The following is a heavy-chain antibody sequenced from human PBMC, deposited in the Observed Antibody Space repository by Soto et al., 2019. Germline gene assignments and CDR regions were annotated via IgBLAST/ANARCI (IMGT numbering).Heavy chain of an antibody. V-gene: IGHV4-59*08. D-gene: IGHD6-13*01. Sequence: QVQLQESGPGLVKPSETLSLTCTVSGGSISSYYWSWIRQPPGKGLEWVGYIYYSRSTNYNPSLKSRVTISVDTSKQQFSLKLSSVTAADTAVYSCARFSYSSGWYYFDYWGQGTLVTVSS. J-gene: IGHJ4*02. CDR3: ARFSYSSGWYYFDY. CDR2: IYYSRST. CDR1: GGSISSYY.